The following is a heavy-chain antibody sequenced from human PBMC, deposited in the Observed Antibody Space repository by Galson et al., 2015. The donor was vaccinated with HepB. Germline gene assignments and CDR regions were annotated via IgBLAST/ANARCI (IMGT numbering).Heavy chain of an antibody. J-gene: IGHJ5*02. CDR2: ISHDGSSN. Sequence: SLRLSCAASGFIFSRYSCHWVRQAPGKGLEWVAAISHDGSSNYYADSVKGRFTISRDNSRNTLFLQMNSLSTEDTAVYFCATTMITEAAFDPWGQGTLVTVSS. D-gene: IGHD4-23*01. CDR1: GFIFSRYS. CDR3: ATTMITEAAFDP. V-gene: IGHV3-30-3*01.